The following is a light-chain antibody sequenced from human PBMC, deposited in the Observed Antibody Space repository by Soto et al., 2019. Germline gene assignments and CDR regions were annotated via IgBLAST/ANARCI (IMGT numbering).Light chain of an antibody. CDR3: TSYTSSSSAV. J-gene: IGLJ3*02. Sequence: QSALTQPPSASGSPGQSVAISCTGTSSDVGGYNYVSWYQQHPGKAPKLMIYEVNKRPSGVPDRFSGSKSGNTASLTVSGLQAEDEADYYCTSYTSSSSAVFGGGTKVTVL. V-gene: IGLV2-8*01. CDR2: EVN. CDR1: SSDVGGYNY.